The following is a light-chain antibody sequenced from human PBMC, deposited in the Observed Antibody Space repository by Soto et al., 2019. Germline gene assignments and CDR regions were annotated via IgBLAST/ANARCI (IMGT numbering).Light chain of an antibody. CDR2: GAS. CDR3: QHYNAWPWT. Sequence: EVVMTQSPATLSVSPGERATLSCRASHSVSSSLAWYQQRPGQTPRLLIYGASTRATGVPARFSGSGSGTEFTLTIDSLQSEDLEVYFCQHYNAWPWTFGQGTKVEIK. CDR1: HSVSSS. V-gene: IGKV3-15*01. J-gene: IGKJ1*01.